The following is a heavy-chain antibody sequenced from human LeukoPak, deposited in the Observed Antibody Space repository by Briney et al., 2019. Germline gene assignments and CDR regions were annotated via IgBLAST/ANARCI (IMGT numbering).Heavy chain of an antibody. J-gene: IGHJ4*02. CDR1: GGSFSGYY. Sequence: PSETLSLTCAVYGGSFSGYYWSWIRQPPGKGLEWIGEINYRGSTNYNPSLKSRVTVSLDTSKNQFSLKLSSVTAADTAVYYCARAPGAALDWGQGTLVTVSS. CDR3: ARAPGAALD. D-gene: IGHD2-15*01. CDR2: INYRGST. V-gene: IGHV4-34*01.